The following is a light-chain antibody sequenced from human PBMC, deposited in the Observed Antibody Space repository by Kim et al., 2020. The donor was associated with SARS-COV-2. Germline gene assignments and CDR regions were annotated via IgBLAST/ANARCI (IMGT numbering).Light chain of an antibody. V-gene: IGKV3-15*01. Sequence: SGSPGEGAPPSARPSGIVSINLGWYQQNPGQAPRLLIYGASTRATGVPARFSGSGSGTEFTLTISSLQSEDFAVYYCQQYHHWWSFGQGTKVDIK. J-gene: IGKJ1*01. CDR3: QQYHHWWS. CDR2: GAS. CDR1: GIVSIN.